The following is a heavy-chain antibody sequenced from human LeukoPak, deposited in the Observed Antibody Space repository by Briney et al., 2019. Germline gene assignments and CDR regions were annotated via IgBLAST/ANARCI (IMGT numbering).Heavy chain of an antibody. V-gene: IGHV3-30*03. J-gene: IGHJ6*02. CDR3: ARYSGSYEVNYYYYYGMDV. CDR2: VSSDGGTQ. D-gene: IGHD1-26*01. CDR1: GFTFSNYG. Sequence: GGSLRLSCAASGFTFSNYGMQWVRQAPGKGLEWVAVVSSDGGTQYYDDSVRGRFTVSRDNAKNSLYLQMNSLRAEDTAVYYCARYSGSYEVNYYYYYGMDVWGQGTTVTVSS.